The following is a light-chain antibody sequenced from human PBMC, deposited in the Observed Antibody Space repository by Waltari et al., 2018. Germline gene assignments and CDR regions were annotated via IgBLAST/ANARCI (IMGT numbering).Light chain of an antibody. CDR3: QSFDSSLAFSEVV. V-gene: IGLV1-40*01. CDR1: RSNIGAGSD. CDR2: GDI. Sequence: QPVLTQPPSVSGAPRQTVTISCTGSRSNIGAGSDLHWYQQLPGRAPKLLIYGDINRPSGVPVRFSGSKSGTSASLAITGLQAEDEADYYCQSFDSSLAFSEVVFGGGTKLTVL. J-gene: IGLJ3*02.